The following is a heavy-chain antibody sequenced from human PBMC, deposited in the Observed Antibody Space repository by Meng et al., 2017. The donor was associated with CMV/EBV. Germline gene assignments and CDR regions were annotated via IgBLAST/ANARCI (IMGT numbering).Heavy chain of an antibody. V-gene: IGHV3-30*04. CDR1: GFTFSSYA. J-gene: IGHJ5*02. CDR2: ISYDGSNK. D-gene: IGHD2-15*01. CDR3: ARDLIGYWGQNWFDP. Sequence: GESLKISCAASGFTFSSYAMHWVRQAPGKGLEWVAVISYDGSNKYYADSVKGRFTISRDNSKNTLYLQMNSLRAEDTAVYYCARDLIGYWGQNWFDPWGQGTLVTVSS.